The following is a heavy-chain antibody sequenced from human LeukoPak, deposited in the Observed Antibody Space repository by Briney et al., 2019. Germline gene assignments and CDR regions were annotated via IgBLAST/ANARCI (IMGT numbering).Heavy chain of an antibody. CDR3: ASPVATSGFDY. J-gene: IGHJ4*02. V-gene: IGHV1-2*02. Sequence: ASVKVSCEASGYTFTGYYMHWVRQAPGHGLEWMGWINPNSGGTNYAQKFQGRVTMTRDTSISTAYMEVSRLRSDDTAVYYCASPVATSGFDYWGQGTLVTVSS. D-gene: IGHD5-12*01. CDR2: INPNSGGT. CDR1: GYTFTGYY.